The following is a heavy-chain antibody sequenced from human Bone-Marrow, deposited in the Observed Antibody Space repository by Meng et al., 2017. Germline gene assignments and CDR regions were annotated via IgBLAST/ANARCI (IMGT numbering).Heavy chain of an antibody. D-gene: IGHD3-22*01. CDR2: IIPILGTA. J-gene: IGHJ4*02. Sequence: QVQLVESVAEVKKPGSSVKVSCKASGGNVSSYAISWVRQAPGQGLEWMGGIIPILGTANYAQKFQGRVTITADESTSTAYMELSSLRSEDTAVYYCARKYYYDSSGYYSFDYWGQGTLVTVSS. CDR1: GGNVSSYA. CDR3: ARKYYYDSSGYYSFDY. V-gene: IGHV1-69*01.